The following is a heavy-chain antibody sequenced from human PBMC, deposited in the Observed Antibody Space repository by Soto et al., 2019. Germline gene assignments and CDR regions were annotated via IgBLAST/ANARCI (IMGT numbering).Heavy chain of an antibody. D-gene: IGHD4-17*01. CDR3: ARAGGTTVTGLWHFDS. CDR1: GFTFNAYI. J-gene: IGHJ4*02. V-gene: IGHV3-33*01. CDR2: IWYDGTQK. Sequence: SGGSLRLSCEASGFTFNAYIMHWVGQPPGKGLEWLAAIWYDGTQKYYADSVNGRFIISRDNSKKTLYLEMNSLRAEDTAVYYCARAGGTTVTGLWHFDSWGQGTLVTVSS.